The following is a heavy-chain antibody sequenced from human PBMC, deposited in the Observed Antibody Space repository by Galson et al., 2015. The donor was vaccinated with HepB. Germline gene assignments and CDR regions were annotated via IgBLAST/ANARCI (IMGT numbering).Heavy chain of an antibody. Sequence: SLRLACAAYRFTFSSYGMNWARQAPGKGLEWVAVISYDGSNKYYADSVKGRFTISRDNSKNTLYLQMNSLRAEDTAVYYCAKDQPLTYSSSWNSFDYWGQGTLVTVSS. V-gene: IGHV3-30*18. J-gene: IGHJ4*02. CDR2: ISYDGSNK. D-gene: IGHD6-13*01. CDR3: AKDQPLTYSSSWNSFDY. CDR1: RFTFSSYG.